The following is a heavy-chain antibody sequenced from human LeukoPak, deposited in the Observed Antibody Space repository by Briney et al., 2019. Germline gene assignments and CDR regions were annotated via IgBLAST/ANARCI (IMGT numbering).Heavy chain of an antibody. CDR3: AREGRGYSYGYASGGFDY. CDR2: MNPNSGNT. V-gene: IGHV1-8*03. J-gene: IGHJ4*02. D-gene: IGHD5-18*01. CDR1: GYTFTGYY. Sequence: GASVKVSCKASGYTFTGYYMHWVRQAPGQGLEWMGWMNPNSGNTGYAQKFQGRVTITRNTSISTAYMELSSLRSEDTAVYYCAREGRGYSYGYASGGFDYWGQGTLVTVSS.